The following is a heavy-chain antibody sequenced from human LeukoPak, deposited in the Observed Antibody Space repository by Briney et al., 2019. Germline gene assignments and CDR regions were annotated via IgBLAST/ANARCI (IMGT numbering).Heavy chain of an antibody. J-gene: IGHJ4*02. CDR1: VYTFTGYY. V-gene: IGHV1-2*02. Sequence: GASVKVSCKASVYTFTGYYMHWVRQAPGQGLEWMGWINPNSGGTNYAQKFQGRVTMTRDTSISTAYMELSRLRSDDTAVYYCARGKYYDFWSGYYKDYWGQGTLVTVSS. CDR2: INPNSGGT. CDR3: ARGKYYDFWSGYYKDY. D-gene: IGHD3-3*01.